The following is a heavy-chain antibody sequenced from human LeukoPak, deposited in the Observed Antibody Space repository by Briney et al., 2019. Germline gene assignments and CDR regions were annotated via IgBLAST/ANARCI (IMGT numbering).Heavy chain of an antibody. D-gene: IGHD4/OR15-4a*01. Sequence: ASVKVSCEASGGTFSSCAINWVRQAPGQGLEWMGWINPNSGGTNYAQKFQGRVTMTRDTSISTAYMELSRLRSDDTAVYYCARDPRHLTPYYGMDVWGQGTTVTVSS. CDR1: GGTFSSCA. CDR3: ARDPRHLTPYYGMDV. V-gene: IGHV1-2*02. J-gene: IGHJ6*02. CDR2: INPNSGGT.